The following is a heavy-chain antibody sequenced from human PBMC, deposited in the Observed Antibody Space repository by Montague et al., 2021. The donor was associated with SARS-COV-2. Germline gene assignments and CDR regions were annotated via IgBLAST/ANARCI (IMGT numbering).Heavy chain of an antibody. CDR1: GGSISSGGYS. J-gene: IGHJ6*02. CDR3: ARGSMVRGGKVYYGVDD. V-gene: IGHV4-30-2*01. Sequence: TLSLTCAVSGGSISSGGYSWDWIRQPPGKGLEWIGYIDHSGXTXYXXXXKXRVTISLDSSKNQFSLNLTSVTAADTAVYYCARGSMVRGGKVYYGVDDWGQGTLVTVSS. CDR2: IDHSGXT. D-gene: IGHD3-10*01.